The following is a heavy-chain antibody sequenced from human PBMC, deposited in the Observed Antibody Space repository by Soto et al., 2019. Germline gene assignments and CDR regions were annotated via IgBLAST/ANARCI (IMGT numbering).Heavy chain of an antibody. J-gene: IGHJ4*02. CDR1: GGSISSSNW. CDR2: IYHSGST. V-gene: IGHV4-4*02. D-gene: IGHD6-13*01. CDR3: ATSYGNAWYTY. Sequence: SETLSLTCAVSGGSISSSNWWSWVRQPPGKGLEWIGEIYHSGSTNYNPSLKGRVTISVDKSKNQFSLKLSSVTVADTAVYYCATSYGNAWYTYWGQGTQVTVSS.